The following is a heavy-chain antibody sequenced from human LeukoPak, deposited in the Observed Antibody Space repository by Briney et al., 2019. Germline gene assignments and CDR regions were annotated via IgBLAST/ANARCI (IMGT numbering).Heavy chain of an antibody. J-gene: IGHJ4*02. CDR3: AKSGSGYYI. D-gene: IGHD3-3*01. Sequence: GGSLRLSCAASGFTFSSHGMNWVRQAPGKGLEWVSGITGSGSNRYYADSVKGRFTISRDNSKSTLYLQMNSLRAEDTAIYYCAKSGSGYYIWGQGTLVTVSS. V-gene: IGHV3-23*01. CDR2: ITGSGSNR. CDR1: GFTFSSHG.